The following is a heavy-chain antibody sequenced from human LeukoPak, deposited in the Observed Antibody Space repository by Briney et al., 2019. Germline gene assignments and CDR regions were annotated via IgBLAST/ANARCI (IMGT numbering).Heavy chain of an antibody. CDR3: AREARDGYNPHYFDY. CDR2: INPNSGGT. D-gene: IGHD5-24*01. CDR1: GYTFTGYY. Sequence: ASVKVSCKASGYTFTGYYTHWVRQAPGQGLEWMGWINPNSGGTNYAQKFQGRVTITADKSTSTAYMELSSLRSEDTAVYYCAREARDGYNPHYFDYWGQGTLVTVSS. V-gene: IGHV1-2*02. J-gene: IGHJ4*02.